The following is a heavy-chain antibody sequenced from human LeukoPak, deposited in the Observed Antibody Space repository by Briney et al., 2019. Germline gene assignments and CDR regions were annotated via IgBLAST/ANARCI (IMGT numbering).Heavy chain of an antibody. Sequence: SETLSLTCTVSGGSISSHYWSWIRQPPGKGLEWIGYIYYSGSTNYNPSLKSRVTISVDTSKNQFSLKLSPVTAADTAVYYCARGLTAKYYDFWSGYPGGYYYYMDVWGKGTTVTVSS. V-gene: IGHV4-59*11. CDR3: ARGLTAKYYDFWSGYPGGYYYYMDV. CDR2: IYYSGST. CDR1: GGSISSHY. D-gene: IGHD3-3*01. J-gene: IGHJ6*03.